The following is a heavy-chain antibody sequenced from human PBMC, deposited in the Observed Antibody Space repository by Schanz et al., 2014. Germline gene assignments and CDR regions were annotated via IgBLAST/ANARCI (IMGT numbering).Heavy chain of an antibody. J-gene: IGHJ4*02. CDR1: GFTVSSDH. CDR3: ARDGNYYGARNYYKTPYYFDY. V-gene: IGHV3-66*01. Sequence: EVQLVESGGGFVQPGGSLGLSCVVSGFTVSSDHMSWVRQAPGKGLEWVSTIYASGATYYADSVKRRFTISRDISKNTLHLQVTSLRAEDAAIYDCARDGNYYGARNYYKTPYYFDYWGQGPLVTVSS. CDR2: IYASGAT. D-gene: IGHD3-10*01.